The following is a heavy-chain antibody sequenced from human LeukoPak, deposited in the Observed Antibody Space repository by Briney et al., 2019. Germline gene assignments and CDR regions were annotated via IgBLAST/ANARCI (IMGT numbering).Heavy chain of an antibody. J-gene: IGHJ4*02. Sequence: SVKVSCKASGGTFSSYAISWVRQAPGQGLEWMGGIIPIFGTANYAQKFQGRVTITADESTSTAYMELSSLRSEDTAVYYCAREGYDYVWGFDYWGQGTLVTVSS. CDR3: AREGYDYVWGFDY. CDR2: IIPIFGTA. D-gene: IGHD3-16*01. V-gene: IGHV1-69*13. CDR1: GGTFSSYA.